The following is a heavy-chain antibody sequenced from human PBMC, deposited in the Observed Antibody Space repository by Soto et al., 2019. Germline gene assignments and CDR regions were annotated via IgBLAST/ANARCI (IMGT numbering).Heavy chain of an antibody. CDR1: GYTFTGHF. Sequence: QVQLVQSGAEVKKPGASVKVSCKASGYTFTGHFLHWVRQAPGKGLEWMGWINPNSGDTNYAQEFQGRVTMTRDTSISTVNMEVTRLRSDDTAVYYRAREGVSGMDVWGPGTTVTVS. CDR2: INPNSGDT. V-gene: IGHV1-2*02. J-gene: IGHJ6*02. CDR3: AREGVSGMDV.